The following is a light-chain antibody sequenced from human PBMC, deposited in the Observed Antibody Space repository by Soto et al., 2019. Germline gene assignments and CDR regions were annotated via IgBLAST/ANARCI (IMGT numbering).Light chain of an antibody. Sequence: DIQMTQSPSTLSASVGDRVTITCRASQSSSSRLAWYQQKPGKAPKILIYDASNLESGVPSRFSGSGSGTEFTLTISSLQPDDFATYYCQQYNSYSLSFGGGTTVEIK. CDR1: QSSSSR. V-gene: IGKV1-5*01. J-gene: IGKJ4*01. CDR2: DAS. CDR3: QQYNSYSLS.